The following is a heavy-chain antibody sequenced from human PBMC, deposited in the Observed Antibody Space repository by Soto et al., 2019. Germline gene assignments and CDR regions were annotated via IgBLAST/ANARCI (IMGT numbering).Heavy chain of an antibody. CDR3: ARVGWAYYYYYYMDV. V-gene: IGHV4-34*01. D-gene: IGHD1-26*01. CDR1: GGSFSGYY. Sequence: SETLSLTCAVYGGSFSGYYWSWIRQPPGKGLEWIGEINHSGSTNYNPSLKSRVTISVDTSKNQFSLKLSSVTAADTAVYYCARVGWAYYYYYYMDVWGKGTTVTVSS. CDR2: INHSGST. J-gene: IGHJ6*03.